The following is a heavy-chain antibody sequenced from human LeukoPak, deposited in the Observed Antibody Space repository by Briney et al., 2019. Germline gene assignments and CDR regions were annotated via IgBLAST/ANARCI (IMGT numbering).Heavy chain of an antibody. Sequence: ASVKVSCKVSGYTLTELSMHWVRQAPGKGLEWMGGFDPEDGETIYAQKFQGRVTMTEDTSTDTAYMELSSLRSEDTAVYYCATLRKKWELRPFDYWGQGTLVTVSS. J-gene: IGHJ4*02. CDR2: FDPEDGET. CDR3: ATLRKKWELRPFDY. V-gene: IGHV1-24*01. D-gene: IGHD1-26*01. CDR1: GYTLTELS.